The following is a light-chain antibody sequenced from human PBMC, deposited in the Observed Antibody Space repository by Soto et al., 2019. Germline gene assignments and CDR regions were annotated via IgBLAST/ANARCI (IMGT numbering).Light chain of an antibody. Sequence: QSALTQPPSASGSPGQSVTISCTGTSCDVGGYNYVSWYQQHPGKAPKLIIYEVTKRPSGVPDRFSGSKSDNTASLTVSGLQAEDEADYYCSSYTRNNNFVLFGGGTKLTVL. CDR3: SSYTRNNNFVL. J-gene: IGLJ2*01. CDR2: EVT. CDR1: SCDVGGYNY. V-gene: IGLV2-8*01.